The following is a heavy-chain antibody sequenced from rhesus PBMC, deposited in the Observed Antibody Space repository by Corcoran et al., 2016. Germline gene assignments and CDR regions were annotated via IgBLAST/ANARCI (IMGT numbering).Heavy chain of an antibody. D-gene: IGHD4-23*01. J-gene: IGHJ4*01. CDR1: GGSISSSYSS. CDR3: ARRYSKGFY. Sequence: QVQLQESGPGLVTPSETLSLTCAVSGGSISSSYSSWSCIRQAPGKGLEWIGYISYSGSNSYNPSLKSRVTISRDTSKNQFSLKLSSVTAADTAVYYCARRYSKGFYWGQGVLVTVSS. CDR2: ISYSGSN. V-gene: IGHV4-122*02.